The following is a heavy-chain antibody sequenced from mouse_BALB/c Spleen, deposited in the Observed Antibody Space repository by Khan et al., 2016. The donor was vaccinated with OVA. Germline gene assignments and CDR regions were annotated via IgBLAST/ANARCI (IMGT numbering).Heavy chain of an antibody. CDR2: INPYNDVS. Sequence: EVQLQESGPELVKPGASMKISCKAAGYSFTDYTMNWVKQNHGKNLEWMGLINPYNDVSIYNQKFKGKATLTVDKSSSTAYMELLSLTSEDSAVXYGTRCNWDSWGQRTTLTVSS. CDR1: GYSFTDYT. CDR3: TRCNWDS. J-gene: IGHJ2*01. V-gene: IGHV1-18*01.